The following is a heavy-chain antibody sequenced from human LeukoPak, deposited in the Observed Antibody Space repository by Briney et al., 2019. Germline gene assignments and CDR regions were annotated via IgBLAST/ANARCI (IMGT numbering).Heavy chain of an antibody. CDR3: ARLSSSWLAVDS. CDR2: IYPGDSDA. V-gene: IGHV5-51*03. D-gene: IGHD6-13*01. J-gene: IGHJ4*02. CDR1: GYSFSSYW. Sequence: PGESLKISCKGSGYSFSSYWIGWVRQMPGKGLEWMGIIYPGDSDARYSPSFEGQVTISVDKSISTAYLQWSSLKASDTAMYYCARLSSSWLAVDSWGQRTLVTVSS.